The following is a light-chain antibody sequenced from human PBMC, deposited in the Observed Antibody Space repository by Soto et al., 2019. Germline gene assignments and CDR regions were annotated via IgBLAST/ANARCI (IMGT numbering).Light chain of an antibody. Sequence: QSVLTQPPSVSAAPGKRATFSCTWSNSNIGAGSDVHWYQHLPGSAPKLLISGNNNRPSGVSDRFSAFKSGTSASLAITGLQAEDEADYYCLSYASSLSGWVFGGGTKLAVL. V-gene: IGLV1-40*01. J-gene: IGLJ3*02. CDR2: GNN. CDR1: NSNIGAGSD. CDR3: LSYASSLSGWV.